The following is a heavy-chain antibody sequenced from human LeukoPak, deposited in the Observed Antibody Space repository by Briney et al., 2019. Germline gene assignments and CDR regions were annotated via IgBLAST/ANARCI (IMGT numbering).Heavy chain of an antibody. D-gene: IGHD5-12*01. V-gene: IGHV3-21*01. J-gene: IGHJ4*02. CDR2: ISSSSSYI. CDR1: GFSFSYHG. CDR3: ARDLIVATFGY. Sequence: GGSLRLSCVASGFSFSYHGMNWVRLAPGKGLEWVSSISSSSSYIYYADSVKGRFTISRDNAKNSLYLQMNSLRAEDTAVYYCARDLIVATFGYWGQGTLVTVSS.